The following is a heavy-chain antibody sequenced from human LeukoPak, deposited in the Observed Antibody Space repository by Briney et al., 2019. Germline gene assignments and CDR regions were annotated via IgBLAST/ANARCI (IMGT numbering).Heavy chain of an antibody. V-gene: IGHV1-2*02. J-gene: IGHJ6*03. D-gene: IGHD6-19*01. CDR1: GYTFTGYY. CDR2: INPNSGGT. Sequence: ASVKVSCKASGYTFTGYYMHWVRQAPGQGLEWMGWINPNSGGTNYAQKFQGRVTMTRDTSISTAYMELRSLRSDDTAVYYCAREGPEGSGWYTWDYYYYMDVWGKGTTVTVSS. CDR3: AREGPEGSGWYTWDYYYYMDV.